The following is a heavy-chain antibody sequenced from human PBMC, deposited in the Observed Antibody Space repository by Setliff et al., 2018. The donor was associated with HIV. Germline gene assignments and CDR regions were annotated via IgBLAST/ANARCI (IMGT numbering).Heavy chain of an antibody. CDR1: GYTFNTYD. J-gene: IGHJ4*02. V-gene: IGHV1-8*02. CDR2: MNANSGSA. Sequence: ASVKVSCKASGYTFNTYDLVWVRQTSGQGLEWMGSMNANSGSAVYAPQFQGSVTMTRNTSISTAYMDMSSLRSEDTAVYYCARGVTTIQYWGQGSLVTVSS. D-gene: IGHD4-4*01. CDR3: ARGVTTIQY.